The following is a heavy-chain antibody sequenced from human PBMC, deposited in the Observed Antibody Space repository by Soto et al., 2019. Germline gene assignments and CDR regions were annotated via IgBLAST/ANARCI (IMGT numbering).Heavy chain of an antibody. J-gene: IGHJ5*02. V-gene: IGHV1-69*01. Sequence: QVQLVQAGAEVKKPGSSVKVSCKASGGTFSSYAISWVRQAPGQGLEWLGGIIPIFGTANYAQKFQGRVTITADESTSTAYMELSSLSSEDTSVYYCARVVVAGTYWFDLWGQGTLVTVSS. CDR3: ARVVVAGTYWFDL. CDR2: IIPIFGTA. CDR1: GGTFSSYA. D-gene: IGHD6-19*01.